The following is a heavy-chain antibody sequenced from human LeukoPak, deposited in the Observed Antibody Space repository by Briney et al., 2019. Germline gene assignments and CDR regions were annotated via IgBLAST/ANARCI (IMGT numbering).Heavy chain of an antibody. V-gene: IGHV1-69*04. CDR3: VRGRLDWYFDL. CDR2: IIPILGIA. J-gene: IGHJ2*01. CDR1: GGTFSSYA. Sequence: ASVKVSCKASGGTFSSYAISWVRQAPGQGLEWMGRIIPILGIANYAQKFQGRVTITADKSTSTAYMELSSLRSEDTAVYYCVRGRLDWYFDLWGRGTLVTVSS.